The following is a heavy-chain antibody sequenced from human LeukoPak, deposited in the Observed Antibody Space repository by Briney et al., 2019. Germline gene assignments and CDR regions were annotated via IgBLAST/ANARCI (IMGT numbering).Heavy chain of an antibody. CDR3: ARDYPPFGYSGSYLDY. J-gene: IGHJ4*02. CDR2: IWYDGSNK. Sequence: GGSLRLSCAASGFTFSSYGMHWVRQAPGKGLEWVAVIWYDGSNKYYADSVKGRFTISRDNSKNTLYLQMNSLRAEDTAVYYCARDYPPFGYSGSYLDYWGQGTLVPVSS. V-gene: IGHV3-33*01. CDR1: GFTFSSYG. D-gene: IGHD1-26*01.